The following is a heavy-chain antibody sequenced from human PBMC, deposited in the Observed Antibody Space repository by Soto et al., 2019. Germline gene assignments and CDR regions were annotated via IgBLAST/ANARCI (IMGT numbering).Heavy chain of an antibody. CDR1: GGSISSGGYS. J-gene: IGHJ3*02. V-gene: IGHV4-30-2*01. CDR3: ARSRSNAFDI. CDR2: IYHSGST. Sequence: SETRSLTCAVSGGSISSGGYSWSWIRQPPGKGLEWIGYIYHSGSTYYNPSLKSRVTISVDRSENQFSLKLSSVTAADTAVYYCARSRSNAFDIWGQGTMVTVSS.